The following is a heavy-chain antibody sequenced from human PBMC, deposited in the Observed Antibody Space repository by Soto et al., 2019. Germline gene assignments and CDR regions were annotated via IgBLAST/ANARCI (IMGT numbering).Heavy chain of an antibody. CDR3: ARWYYDSSGYYPRYYFDY. V-gene: IGHV1-2*02. CDR2: GDT. Sequence: GDTNYAQKFQGRVTMTRDTSISTAYMELSRLRSDDTAVYYCARWYYDSSGYYPRYYFDYWGQGTLVTVSS. J-gene: IGHJ4*02. D-gene: IGHD3-22*01.